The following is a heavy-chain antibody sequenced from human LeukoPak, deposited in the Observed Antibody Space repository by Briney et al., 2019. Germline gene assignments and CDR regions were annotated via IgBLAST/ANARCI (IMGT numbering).Heavy chain of an antibody. CDR3: ARGSYTSSWYGVFDY. CDR2: IWYDGSNK. D-gene: IGHD6-13*01. CDR1: GFIFSSYG. Sequence: PGGSLRLSCAASGFIFSSYGMHCVRQAPGKGLEWVAVIWYDGSNKYYADSVKGRFTISRDNSKNTLYLQMNSLRGEDTAVYYCARGSYTSSWYGVFDYWGQGTLVTVSS. J-gene: IGHJ4*02. V-gene: IGHV3-33*01.